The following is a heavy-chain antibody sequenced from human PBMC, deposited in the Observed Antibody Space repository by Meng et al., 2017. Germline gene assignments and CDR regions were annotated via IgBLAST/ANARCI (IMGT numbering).Heavy chain of an antibody. Sequence: GESLKISCAASGFTFSSYSMNWVRQAPGKGLEWVSSISSSSYIYYADSVKGRFTISRDNAKNSLYLQMNSLRAEDTAVYYCARDEKGLRFLDPWGQGTLVTVSS. D-gene: IGHD4-17*01. CDR1: GFTFSSYS. J-gene: IGHJ5*02. V-gene: IGHV3-21*01. CDR3: ARDEKGLRFLDP. CDR2: ISSSSYI.